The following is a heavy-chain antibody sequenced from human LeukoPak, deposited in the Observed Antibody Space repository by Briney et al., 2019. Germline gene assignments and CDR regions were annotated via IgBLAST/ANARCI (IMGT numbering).Heavy chain of an antibody. CDR2: INHTGKTNYNPSLT. J-gene: IGHJ6*03. D-gene: IGHD3-3*01. Sequence: PSETLSLTCAVDGGSFSGFYWSWIRQTPGKGLEWIGEINHTGKTNYNPSLTDYNPSLKSRVTISVDSSKNELSLRVSSVTAADTGVYFRARVRHDPLEYGYYMDVWGKGTTVTVSS. CDR1: GGSFSGFY. CDR3: ARVRHDPLEYGYYMDV. V-gene: IGHV4-34*01.